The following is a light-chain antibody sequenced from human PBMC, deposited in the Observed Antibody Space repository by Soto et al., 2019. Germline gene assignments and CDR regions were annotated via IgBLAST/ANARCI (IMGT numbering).Light chain of an antibody. J-gene: IGKJ1*01. Sequence: AVQMTQSPSSLSASVGDRVTITCRASQAIRSDLGWYQMKPGKVPKLLIYAASNLLSGVPSRFIGRGYGTDFTLTISSLQPEDFATYYCLQDYNYPRTFGQGTKVEI. CDR1: QAIRSD. CDR3: LQDYNYPRT. CDR2: AAS. V-gene: IGKV1-6*01.